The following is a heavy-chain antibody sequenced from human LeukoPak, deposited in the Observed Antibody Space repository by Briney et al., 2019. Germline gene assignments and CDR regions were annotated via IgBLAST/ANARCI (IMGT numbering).Heavy chain of an antibody. D-gene: IGHD3-22*01. CDR1: GFTFSSYA. CDR2: MSGSGGST. J-gene: IGHJ4*02. Sequence: GGSLRLSCAASGFTFSSYAMSWVRQAPGKGLEWVSAMSGSGGSTYYADSVKGRFTISRDNSKNTLYLQMNSLRAEDTAVYYRAKGGRITMIVVVVNFDYWGQGTLVTVSS. V-gene: IGHV3-23*01. CDR3: AKGGRITMIVVVVNFDY.